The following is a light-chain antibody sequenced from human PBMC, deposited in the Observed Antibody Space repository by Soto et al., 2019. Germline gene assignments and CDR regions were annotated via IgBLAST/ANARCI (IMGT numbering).Light chain of an antibody. CDR2: GTS. CDR3: QHYGSSPPMYT. CDR1: QSVSTTY. J-gene: IGKJ2*01. Sequence: EIVLTQSPGPLSLSPGERATLSCRASQSVSTTYLGWYQQKPGQAPRLLVYGTSRRATGIPDRFSGSGSGTDFTLTISSLEHEDVAVYYCQHYGSSPPMYTFGQGTKLEIK. V-gene: IGKV3-20*01.